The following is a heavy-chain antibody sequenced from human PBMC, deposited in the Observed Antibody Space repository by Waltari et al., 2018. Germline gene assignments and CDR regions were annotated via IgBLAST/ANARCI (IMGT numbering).Heavy chain of an antibody. CDR3: SDSSGP. J-gene: IGHJ5*02. CDR2: INPHSGEV. Sequence: VQLVQSGAEVKKPGASVKVPCEASGYRFTSYDVNWVRQATGQGLEWMGWINPHSGEVGYTQRFQGRITMTRNTSINTVYMELSSLTADDTATYYCSDSSGPWGQGTLVTVSS. V-gene: IGHV1-8*01. CDR1: GYRFTSYD. D-gene: IGHD3-22*01.